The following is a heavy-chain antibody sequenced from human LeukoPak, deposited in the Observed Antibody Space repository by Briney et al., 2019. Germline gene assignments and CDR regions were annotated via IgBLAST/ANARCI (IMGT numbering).Heavy chain of an antibody. CDR2: IWYDGSNK. CDR3: ARGAYYDILTGYFPVDY. D-gene: IGHD3-9*01. Sequence: PGGSLRLSCAASGFTFSSYGMHWVRQAPGKGLEWVAVIWYDGSNKYYADSVKGRFTISRDNSKNTLYLQMNSLRAEDTAVYYCARGAYYDILTGYFPVDYWGLGTLVTVSS. CDR1: GFTFSSYG. V-gene: IGHV3-33*01. J-gene: IGHJ4*02.